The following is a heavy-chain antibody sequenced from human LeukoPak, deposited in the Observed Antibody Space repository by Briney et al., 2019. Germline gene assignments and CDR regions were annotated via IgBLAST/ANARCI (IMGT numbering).Heavy chain of an antibody. CDR2: IIPIFGIA. Sequence: SVKVSCKASGGTFSSYAISWVRQAPGQGLEWMGGIIPIFGIANYAQKFQGRVTITADESTSTAYMELSSLRSEDTAVYYCARDLLDSSGWLLWGQGTLVTVSS. V-gene: IGHV1-69*13. CDR3: ARDLLDSSGWLL. CDR1: GGTFSSYA. J-gene: IGHJ4*02. D-gene: IGHD6-19*01.